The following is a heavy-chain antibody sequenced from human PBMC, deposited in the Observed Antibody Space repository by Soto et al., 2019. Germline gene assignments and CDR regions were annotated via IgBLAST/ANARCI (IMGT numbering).Heavy chain of an antibody. Sequence: SETLSLTCAVYGGSFGGYYWSWIRQPPGKGLEWIGEINHSGSTNYNPSLKSRVTISVDTSKNQFSLKLSSVTAADTAVYYCARDPRYLTIFGVVPPRRMDVWGKGTTVTVSS. D-gene: IGHD3-3*01. CDR2: INHSGST. J-gene: IGHJ6*03. CDR1: GGSFGGYY. CDR3: ARDPRYLTIFGVVPPRRMDV. V-gene: IGHV4-34*01.